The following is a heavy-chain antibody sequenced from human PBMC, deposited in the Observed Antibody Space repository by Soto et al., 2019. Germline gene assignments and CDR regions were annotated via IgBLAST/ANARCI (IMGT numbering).Heavy chain of an antibody. J-gene: IGHJ4*02. CDR1: GFTVDNAW. V-gene: IGHV3-15*07. CDR2: IESKTGGGTT. D-gene: IGHD2-8*01. CDR3: TPTHENGGHHLDY. Sequence: GGSLRLSCAASGFTVDNAWMNWVRQAPGKGLEWVGLIESKTGGGTTDYAAPVKGRFTISRDGSKNILYLEMNDLKTEDTAMYYCTPTHENGGHHLDYWGQGTLVTVSS.